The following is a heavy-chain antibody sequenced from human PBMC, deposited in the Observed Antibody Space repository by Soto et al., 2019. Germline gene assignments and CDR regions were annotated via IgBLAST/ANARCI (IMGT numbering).Heavy chain of an antibody. Sequence: GGSRRLSCAASGFAFSSYAIHCVSQARGKGLESEAVTWYDGSNKYYADSVKGRFTISRDNSKNTLYLQMNSLRAEDTAEYYCARVGVDTAMVSYYYYGMDVWGQGTTVTVSS. CDR3: ARVGVDTAMVSYYYYGMDV. J-gene: IGHJ6*02. V-gene: IGHV3-33*08. CDR1: GFAFSSYA. CDR2: TWYDGSNK. D-gene: IGHD5-18*01.